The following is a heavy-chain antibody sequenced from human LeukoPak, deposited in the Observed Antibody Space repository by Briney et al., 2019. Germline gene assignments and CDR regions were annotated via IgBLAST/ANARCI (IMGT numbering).Heavy chain of an antibody. J-gene: IGHJ6*03. CDR1: GFTFSNYV. V-gene: IGHV3-23*01. CDR2: ISGSGGGT. CDR3: AKHKTQSYYYYYYMDV. Sequence: GGSLRLSCAASGFTFSNYVMSWVRQAPGKGLEWVSTISGSGGGTFYADSVKGRFTISRDNSKNTLYLQMNSLRAEDTATYYCAKHKTQSYYYYYYMDVWGEGTTVTVSS.